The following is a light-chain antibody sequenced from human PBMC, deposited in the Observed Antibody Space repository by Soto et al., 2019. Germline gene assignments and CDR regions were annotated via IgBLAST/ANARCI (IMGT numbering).Light chain of an antibody. Sequence: QTVVTQEPSFSVSPGGTVTFTCGLSSGSVSTNYYPSWYQQTPGQAPRTLIYNTNSRSSGVPDRFSGSILGNKAALTITGAQADDESDYYCVLYMGLGISVFGGGPKLTVL. V-gene: IGLV8-61*01. J-gene: IGLJ2*01. CDR2: NTN. CDR3: VLYMGLGISV. CDR1: SGSVSTNYY.